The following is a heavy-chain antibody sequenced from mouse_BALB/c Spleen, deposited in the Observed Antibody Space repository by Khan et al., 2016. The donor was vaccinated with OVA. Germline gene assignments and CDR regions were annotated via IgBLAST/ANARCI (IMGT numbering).Heavy chain of an antibody. CDR1: GFSLSDYG. CDR3: ANGDYRYGDIDC. Sequence: QVQLKQSGPGLVQPSQSLSITCTVSGFSLSDYGVYWVRQSPGKGLEWLGVIWRGGNTYYNAAFMSRLSISKDNSKSQVFFKVNSLQADDTAIYYCANGDYRYGDIDCWGQGTPVTVSA. CDR2: IWRGGNT. D-gene: IGHD2-14*01. V-gene: IGHV2-5*01. J-gene: IGHJ4*01.